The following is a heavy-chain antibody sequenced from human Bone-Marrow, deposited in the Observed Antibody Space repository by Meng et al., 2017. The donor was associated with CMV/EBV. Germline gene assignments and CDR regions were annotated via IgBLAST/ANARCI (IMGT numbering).Heavy chain of an antibody. CDR1: GFTFSSYA. V-gene: IGHV3-30-3*01. CDR2: ISFDGDNK. D-gene: IGHD2-8*02. J-gene: IGHJ4*02. CDR3: AKDYGMKGTGGAYFDY. Sequence: GESLKISCAASGFTFSSYAMPWVRQAPGKGLEWVAVISFDGDNKYYADSVKGRFTISRDNSKNTLYLQMNSLRSDDTALYYCAKDYGMKGTGGAYFDYWGQGTLVTVS.